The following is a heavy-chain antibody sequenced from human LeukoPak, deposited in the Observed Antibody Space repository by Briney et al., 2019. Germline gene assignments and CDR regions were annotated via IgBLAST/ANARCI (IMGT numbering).Heavy chain of an antibody. CDR2: INPSGGST. J-gene: IGHJ4*02. CDR1: GYTFTGYY. V-gene: IGHV1-46*01. D-gene: IGHD5-18*01. Sequence: ASVKVSCKASGYTFTGYYMHWVRQAPGQGLEWMGIINPSGGSTSYAQKFQGRVTMTRDTSTSTVYMELSSLRSEDTAVYYCARDHGERGYSYTNFDYWGQGTLVTVSS. CDR3: ARDHGERGYSYTNFDY.